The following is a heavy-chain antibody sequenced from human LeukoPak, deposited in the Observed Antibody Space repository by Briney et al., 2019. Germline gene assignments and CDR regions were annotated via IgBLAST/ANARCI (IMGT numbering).Heavy chain of an antibody. CDR3: ARARGDYRWFDP. V-gene: IGHV4-59*01. CDR1: GGSISSYY. CDR2: IYYSGST. J-gene: IGHJ5*02. Sequence: SETLSLTCTVSGGSISSYYWSWIRQPPGKGLEWIGYIYYSGSTNYNPSLKSRVTISVDTSKNQFSLKLSSVTAADTAVYYCARARGDYRWFDPWGQGTLVTVSS. D-gene: IGHD4-17*01.